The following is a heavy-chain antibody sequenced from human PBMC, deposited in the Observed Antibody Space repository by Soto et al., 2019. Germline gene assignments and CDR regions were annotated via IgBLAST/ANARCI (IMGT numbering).Heavy chain of an antibody. J-gene: IGHJ5*02. D-gene: IGHD3-16*01. CDR1: GRSINDFAYY. Sequence: LEPLALTCTVSGRSINDFAYYWGWIRQAPGKELVWIGTVYHNEKTYYNPSLKSRITISADTAKNQFSLNLRSVPAADTAIYFCARRERYYGSPGWFDPWGQGTLVTVSS. CDR2: VYHNEKT. CDR3: ARRERYYGSPGWFDP. V-gene: IGHV4-39*01.